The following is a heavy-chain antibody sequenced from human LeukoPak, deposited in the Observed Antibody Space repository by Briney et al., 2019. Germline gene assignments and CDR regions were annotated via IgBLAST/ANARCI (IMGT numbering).Heavy chain of an antibody. CDR3: ARGQKEYSSSSATQRFDP. CDR1: GGTFSSYA. J-gene: IGHJ5*02. D-gene: IGHD6-6*01. Sequence: SVKVSCKTSGGTFSSYAISWVRQAPGQGLEWMGRIIPIFGIANYAQKFQGRVTITADKSTSTAYMELSSLRSEDTAVYYCARGQKEYSSSSATQRFDPWGQGTLVTVSP. V-gene: IGHV1-69*04. CDR2: IIPIFGIA.